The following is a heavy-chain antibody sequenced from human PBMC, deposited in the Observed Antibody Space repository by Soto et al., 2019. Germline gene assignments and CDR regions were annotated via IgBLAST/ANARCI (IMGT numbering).Heavy chain of an antibody. CDR1: GNTFTNYY. J-gene: IGHJ4*02. V-gene: IGHV1-46*01. D-gene: IGHD2-21*02. Sequence: QVQLMQSGAEVKKPGASVKVSCKASGNTFTNYYIHWVRQAPGQGLEWMGTINPSGGHTTYAQKFLGRVTMTRDTSTSTLYMERTRRRSEDTAVYYGARGGHVVVVTAAFDYWGQGTPVTVSS. CDR2: INPSGGHT. CDR3: ARGGHVVVVTAAFDY.